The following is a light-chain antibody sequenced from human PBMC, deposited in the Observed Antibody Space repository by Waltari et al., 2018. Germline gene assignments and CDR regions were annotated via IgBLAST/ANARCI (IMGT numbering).Light chain of an antibody. CDR1: QGISSA. Sequence: AIQLTQSPSSLSASVGDRVTITCRASQGISSALAWYQQKPGKAPKFLIYDASSLESGVPSRFSGSGSGTDFTLTINSLQPEDFATYFCQQFNSYPLTFGPGTKVDIK. CDR3: QQFNSYPLT. J-gene: IGKJ3*01. CDR2: DAS. V-gene: IGKV1-13*02.